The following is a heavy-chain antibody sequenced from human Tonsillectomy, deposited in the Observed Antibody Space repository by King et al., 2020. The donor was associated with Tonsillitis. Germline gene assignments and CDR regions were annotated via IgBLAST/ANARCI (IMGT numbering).Heavy chain of an antibody. J-gene: IGHJ6*02. D-gene: IGHD4/OR15-4a*01. Sequence: EVQLVESGGGLVHPGGSLRLSCAASGFTVSSNYMSWVRQAPGKGLEWVSLMYSGGSTFYADSVKGRFTISRHNSKNTLYLQMNSLRAEDTAVYYCSRALPSLNYYYYFMDVWGQGTTVTVSS. V-gene: IGHV3-53*04. CDR3: SRALPSLNYYYYFMDV. CDR1: GFTVSSNY. CDR2: MYSGGST.